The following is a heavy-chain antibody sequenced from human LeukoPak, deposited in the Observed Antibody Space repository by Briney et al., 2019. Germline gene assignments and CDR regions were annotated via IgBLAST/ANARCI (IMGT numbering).Heavy chain of an antibody. CDR2: IYPGDSDT. CDR1: GFIFTSYW. V-gene: IGHV5-51*01. CDR3: ARHPPYVSSSAFFDP. J-gene: IGHJ5*02. D-gene: IGHD3-10*02. Sequence: GESLEISFKTSGFIFTSYWIAWVRQLPGKGLGGRGMIYPGDSDTTYSPSSQAESIISAYTPISTAYLQLTRLQPSDTAIYYCARHPPYVSSSAFFDPWGGGTLVRVPT.